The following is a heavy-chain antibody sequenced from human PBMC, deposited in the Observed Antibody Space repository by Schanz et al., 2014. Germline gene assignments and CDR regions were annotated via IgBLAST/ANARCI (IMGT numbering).Heavy chain of an antibody. J-gene: IGHJ4*02. D-gene: IGHD3-10*01. CDR3: ARDGNYYGSRNYYKTPYDVDD. Sequence: EVQLVESGGGLVKPGGSLRLSCVVSGFTVSSDHMSWVRQAPGKGLEWVSTIYASGATYYADSVKLRFTISRDISKNTLHRQVAGLRAEDTAIYDCARDGNYYGSRNYYKTPYDVDDWGQGTLVTVSS. CDR2: IYASGAT. V-gene: IGHV3-66*01. CDR1: GFTVSSDH.